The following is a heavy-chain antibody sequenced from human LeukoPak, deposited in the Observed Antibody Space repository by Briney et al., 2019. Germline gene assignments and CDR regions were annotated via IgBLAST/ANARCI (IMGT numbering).Heavy chain of an antibody. CDR2: INHSGST. CDR1: GVASSGNY. Sequence: SETLSLTCGVYGVASSGNYWSWIRQSPGRGLEWIGEINHSGSTNYNPSLKSRVIISIDTSKNQFSLKLSSVTAADTAVYYCARGRFGSWYSSRSRANYYYMDVWGKGTTVTVSS. J-gene: IGHJ6*03. V-gene: IGHV4-34*01. D-gene: IGHD6-19*01. CDR3: ARGRFGSWYSSRSRANYYYMDV.